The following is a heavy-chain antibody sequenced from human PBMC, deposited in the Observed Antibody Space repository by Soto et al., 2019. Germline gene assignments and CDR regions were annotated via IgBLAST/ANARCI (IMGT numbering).Heavy chain of an antibody. CDR2: IFGSGAPT. V-gene: IGHV3-23*01. Sequence: EVQLLESGGGLVQPGGSLRLSCAASGFTFSHYAKSWVRQAPGKGLQWVSTIFGSGAPTHYADSVKGRFGISRDNSNNMLFLEMNSLKDEDTAVYYCTREASSWGFAFDLWGQGTRVAVSS. J-gene: IGHJ3*01. CDR3: TREASSWGFAFDL. D-gene: IGHD3-16*01. CDR1: GFTFSHYA.